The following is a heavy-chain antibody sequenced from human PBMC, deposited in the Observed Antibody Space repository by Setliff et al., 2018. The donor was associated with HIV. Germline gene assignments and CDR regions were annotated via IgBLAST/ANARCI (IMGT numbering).Heavy chain of an antibody. CDR3: ARWHPPYGFWEEDY. D-gene: IGHD1-26*01. CDR1: GGSININNYY. Sequence: SETLSLTCTVSGGSININNYYWGWIRQPPGKGLEWIGSIYYSGATYYKPSLKSRLTIAIDTSKNQFSLKLSSVTAADTAVYYCARWHPPYGFWEEDYWGQGILVTVSS. J-gene: IGHJ4*02. V-gene: IGHV4-39*01. CDR2: IYYSGAT.